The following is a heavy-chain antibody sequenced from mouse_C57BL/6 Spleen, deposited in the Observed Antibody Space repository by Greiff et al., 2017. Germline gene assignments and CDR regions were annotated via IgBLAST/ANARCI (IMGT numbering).Heavy chain of an antibody. V-gene: IGHV7-3*01. J-gene: IGHJ1*03. D-gene: IGHD2-5*01. CDR3: ARYRSNYLYFDV. CDR2: IRNKANGYTT. CDR1: GFTFTDYY. Sequence: EVQLQESGGGLVQPGGSLSLSCAASGFTFTDYYMSWVRQPPGKALEWLGFIRNKANGYTTEYSASVKGRFTISRDNSQSILYLQMNALRAEDSATYYCARYRSNYLYFDVWGTGTTVTVSS.